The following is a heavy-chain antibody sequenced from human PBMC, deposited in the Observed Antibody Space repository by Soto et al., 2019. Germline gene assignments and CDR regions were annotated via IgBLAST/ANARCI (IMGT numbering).Heavy chain of an antibody. Sequence: GAWVKVSCKAAGGTFSSYSISWVRQAPGQGLEWMGGIIPIFGTANYAQKFQGRVTITADESTSTAYMELSSLRSEDTAVYYCARDGDGAAFDIWGQGTMVTVS. J-gene: IGHJ3*02. CDR2: IIPIFGTA. V-gene: IGHV1-69*01. D-gene: IGHD7-27*01. CDR1: GGTFSSYS. CDR3: ARDGDGAAFDI.